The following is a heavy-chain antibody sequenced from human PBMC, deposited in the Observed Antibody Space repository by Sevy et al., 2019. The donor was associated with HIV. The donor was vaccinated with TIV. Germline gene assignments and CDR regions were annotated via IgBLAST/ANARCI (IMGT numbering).Heavy chain of an antibody. CDR3: ARQPRSGWTYYYYGMDV. CDR1: GYSFTSYW. D-gene: IGHD6-19*01. Sequence: GESLKISCKGSGYSFTSYWIGWVRQMPGKGLEWMGIIYPGDSDTRYSPSFQGQVTISADKSISTAYLQWGSLKASDTAMYYCARQPRSGWTYYYYGMDVWGQGTTVTVSS. CDR2: IYPGDSDT. J-gene: IGHJ6*02. V-gene: IGHV5-51*01.